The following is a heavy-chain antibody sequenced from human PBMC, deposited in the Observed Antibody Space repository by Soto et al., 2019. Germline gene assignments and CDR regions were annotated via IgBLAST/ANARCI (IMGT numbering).Heavy chain of an antibody. CDR1: GFTFSSYG. D-gene: IGHD3-16*02. CDR2: ISYDGSNK. J-gene: IGHJ5*02. CDR3: AKPPASYDYVWGSYRYPFDT. V-gene: IGHV3-30*18. Sequence: SLRLSCAASGFTFSSYGMHWVRQAPGKGLEWVAVISYDGSNKYYADSVKGRFTISRDNSKNTLYLQMNSLRAEDTAVYYCAKPPASYDYVWGSYRYPFDTWGQGTLVTVSS.